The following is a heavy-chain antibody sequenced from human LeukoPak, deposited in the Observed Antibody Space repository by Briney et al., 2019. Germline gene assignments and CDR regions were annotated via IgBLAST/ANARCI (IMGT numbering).Heavy chain of an antibody. J-gene: IGHJ6*02. D-gene: IGHD3-16*01. V-gene: IGHV3-23*01. CDR3: AKDRGFYYDKKAYGMDV. CDR2: ISGSGGSI. CDR1: GFTFSSYA. Sequence: GGSLRLSCAASGFTFSSYAMSWVRQAPGKGLEWVSAISGSGGSINYADSVKGRFTVSRDNSKNTLYLQMNSLRVEDTAVYFCAKDRGFYYDKKAYGMDVWGQGTTVTVSS.